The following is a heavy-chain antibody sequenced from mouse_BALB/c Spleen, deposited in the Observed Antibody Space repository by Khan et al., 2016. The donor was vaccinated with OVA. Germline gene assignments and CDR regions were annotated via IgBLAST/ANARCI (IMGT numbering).Heavy chain of an antibody. J-gene: IGHJ4*01. Sequence: VQLKESGPGLVNPSQSLSLTCTVTGYSITSDYAWNWIRQFPGNKLEWMGYINYSGSTNYNPALKSRISITQDTSKNQFFLQLNSVTTEDTATYYCARDGSRYNYAMDYWGQGTSVTVSS. CDR3: ARDGSRYNYAMDY. D-gene: IGHD2-3*01. CDR1: GYSITSDYA. CDR2: INYSGST. V-gene: IGHV3-2*02.